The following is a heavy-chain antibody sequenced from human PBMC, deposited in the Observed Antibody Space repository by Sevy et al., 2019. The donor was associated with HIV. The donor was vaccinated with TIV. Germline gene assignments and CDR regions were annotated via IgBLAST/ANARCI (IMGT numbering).Heavy chain of an antibody. J-gene: IGHJ4*02. CDR2: TRNKADSYTT. Sequence: GGSLRLSCAASGFTFSDHYMEWVRQAPGQGLEWVGRTRNKADSYTTEYTASVKGRFTISRDDSKNSLYLQMNSLKTEDTAVYYCATHAGIAAAGRVFDYWGQGSLVTVSS. CDR3: ATHAGIAAAGRVFDY. V-gene: IGHV3-72*01. D-gene: IGHD6-13*01. CDR1: GFTFSDHY.